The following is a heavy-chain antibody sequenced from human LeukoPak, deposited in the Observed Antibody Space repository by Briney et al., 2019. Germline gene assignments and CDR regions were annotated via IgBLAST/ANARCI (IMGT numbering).Heavy chain of an antibody. J-gene: IGHJ4*02. Sequence: SETLSLTCTVSGASITSSTYYWGWIRQPPGKGLEWIGSIYYSGTTYYNPSLKSRVTISGDTSKNQFSLKLSSVTAADTAVYYCARGGYDFWSGSEYYFDYWGQGTLVTVSS. V-gene: IGHV4-39*07. CDR1: GASITSSTYY. CDR2: IYYSGTT. D-gene: IGHD3-3*01. CDR3: ARGGYDFWSGSEYYFDY.